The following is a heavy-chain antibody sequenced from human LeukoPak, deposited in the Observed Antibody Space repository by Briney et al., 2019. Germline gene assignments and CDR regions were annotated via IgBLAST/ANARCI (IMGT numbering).Heavy chain of an antibody. CDR3: TSAKSDY. CDR2: ISGSGGST. V-gene: IGHV3-23*01. CDR1: GFTFSSYA. J-gene: IGHJ4*02. Sequence: GGSLRLSCAASGFTFSSYAMSWVRQAPGKGLEWVSAISGSGGSTYYADSVKGRFTVSRDNAKKSLYLHMTSLRAEDTAVYYCTSAKSDYWGQGTLVTVSS.